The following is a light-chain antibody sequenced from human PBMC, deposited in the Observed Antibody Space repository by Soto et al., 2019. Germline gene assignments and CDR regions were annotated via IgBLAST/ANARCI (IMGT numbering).Light chain of an antibody. CDR2: DVT. Sequence: QSVLTQPASVSGSPGQSITISCSGTSSDVGTYNLVSWYQQHPGKVPKLLIHDVTKRPSGVSDRFSGSKSGNTASLAISGLQTEDEADYYCSSYVGSSTLLFGGGTKVTVL. CDR1: SSDVGTYNL. V-gene: IGLV2-23*02. J-gene: IGLJ2*01. CDR3: SSYVGSSTLL.